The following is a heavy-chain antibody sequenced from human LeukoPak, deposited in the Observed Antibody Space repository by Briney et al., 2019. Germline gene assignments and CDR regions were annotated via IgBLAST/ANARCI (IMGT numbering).Heavy chain of an antibody. CDR3: ARERNIFGVVIDVWFDP. V-gene: IGHV4-59*12. Sequence: SETLSLTCTVSGGSISSYYWSWIRQPPGKGLEWIGYIYYSGSTNYNPSLKSRVTISVDTSKNQFSLKLSSVTAADTAVYYCARERNIFGVVIDVWFDPWGQGTLVTVSS. CDR1: GGSISSYY. CDR2: IYYSGST. J-gene: IGHJ5*02. D-gene: IGHD3-3*02.